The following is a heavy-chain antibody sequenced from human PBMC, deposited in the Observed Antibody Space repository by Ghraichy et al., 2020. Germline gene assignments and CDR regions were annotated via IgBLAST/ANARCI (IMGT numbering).Heavy chain of an antibody. CDR3: TSQTGGRGYSYDPFDY. CDR1: GFTFSGSA. Sequence: GGSLRLSCAASGFTFSGSAMHWVRQASGKGLEWVGRIRSKANSYATAYAASVKGRFTISRDDSKNTAYLQMNSLKTEDTAVYYCTSQTGGRGYSYDPFDYWGQGTLVTVSS. D-gene: IGHD5-18*01. V-gene: IGHV3-73*01. CDR2: IRSKANSYAT. J-gene: IGHJ4*02.